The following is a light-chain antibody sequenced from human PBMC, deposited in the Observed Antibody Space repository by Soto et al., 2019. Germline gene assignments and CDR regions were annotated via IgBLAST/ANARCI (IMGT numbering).Light chain of an antibody. CDR2: QTS. CDR3: HQRQSWPRT. Sequence: EIVLTQSPATLSSFPGDRVTLSCRASQYINTRLAWYQHRPGQAPRLLIYQTSLRAAGIPARFSASGSGTDFPRTIGDVQPEDFALYYCHQRQSWPRTFGQGT. J-gene: IGKJ1*01. CDR1: QYINTR. V-gene: IGKV3D-11*03.